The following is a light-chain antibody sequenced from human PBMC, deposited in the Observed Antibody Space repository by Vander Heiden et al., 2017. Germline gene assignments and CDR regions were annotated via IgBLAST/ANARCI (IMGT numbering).Light chain of an antibody. J-gene: IGLJ1*01. V-gene: IGLV2-14*03. CDR3: SSYTPNYGLEVV. CDR2: DVS. CDR1: SNDVGGYNY. Sequence: QSALTQPASVSGSPGQSVTISCAGTSNDVGGYNYVSWYQQHPGKAPKLIIYDVSNRPSGISDRFSGSKSGNTASLTISGLQAEDEADYDCSSYTPNYGLEVVFGTGTKLIVL.